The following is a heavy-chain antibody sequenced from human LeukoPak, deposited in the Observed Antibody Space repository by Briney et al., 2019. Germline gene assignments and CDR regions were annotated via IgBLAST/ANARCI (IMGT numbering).Heavy chain of an antibody. CDR1: GGSFSGYY. Sequence: SETLSLTCAVYGGSFSGYYWSWIRQPPGKGLEWIGEINHSGSTNYNPPLKSRVTISVDTSKNQFSLKLSSVTAADTAVYYCARWEGGSYYDFDYGGQGTLVTVSS. J-gene: IGHJ4*02. CDR3: ARWEGGSYYDFDY. V-gene: IGHV4-34*01. CDR2: INHSGST. D-gene: IGHD1-26*01.